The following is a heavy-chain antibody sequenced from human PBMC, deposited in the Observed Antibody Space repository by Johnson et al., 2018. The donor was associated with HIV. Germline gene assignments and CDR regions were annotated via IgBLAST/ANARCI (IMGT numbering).Heavy chain of an antibody. CDR1: RFTFITYA. V-gene: IGHV3-33*01. D-gene: IGHD6-6*01. J-gene: IGHJ3*02. CDR2: IWHDGTTK. Sequence: QVQLVESGGGVVQPGTSLRLSCAASRFTFITYAMHWVRQTPGKGLEWVAVIWHDGTTKYYVDSVKGRFPISRDNSKKTLYLQMKRLRVEDTAVYYCARDLYSSLWKKDAFDIWGQGTMVTVSS. CDR3: ARDLYSSLWKKDAFDI.